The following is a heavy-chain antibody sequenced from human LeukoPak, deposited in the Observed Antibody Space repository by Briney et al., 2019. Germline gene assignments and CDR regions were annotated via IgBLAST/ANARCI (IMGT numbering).Heavy chain of an antibody. CDR1: GYTFTSYG. J-gene: IGHJ3*02. CDR3: AREEYCNSTTCYKAFDI. Sequence: GASVKVSCKASGYTFTSYGISWVRQAPGQGLEWMGWISAHNGNTYFAQNLQGRVTMTTDTSTSTAYMELRSLRSDDTAVYYCAREEYCNSTTCYKAFDIWGQGTMVTVSS. V-gene: IGHV1-18*01. CDR2: ISAHNGNT. D-gene: IGHD2-2*02.